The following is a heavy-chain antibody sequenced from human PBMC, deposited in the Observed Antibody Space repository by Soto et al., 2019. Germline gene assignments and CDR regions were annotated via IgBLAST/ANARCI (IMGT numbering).Heavy chain of an antibody. D-gene: IGHD6-13*01. CDR2: INPNSGGT. V-gene: IGHV1-2*04. J-gene: IGHJ6*02. CDR1: GYTFTGYY. CDR3: ARESAAGTYYYNGMDV. Sequence: AAVKVSCKASGYTFTGYYMHWVRQAPGQGLEWMGWINPNSGGTNYAQKFQGWVTMTRDTSISTAYMELSRLRSDDTAVYYCARESAAGTYYYNGMDVWGQATTVTVSS.